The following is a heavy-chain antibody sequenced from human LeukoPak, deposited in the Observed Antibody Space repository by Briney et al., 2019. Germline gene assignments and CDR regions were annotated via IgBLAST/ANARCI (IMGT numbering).Heavy chain of an antibody. J-gene: IGHJ3*02. D-gene: IGHD3-9*01. CDR2: IYYSGST. V-gene: IGHV4-39*01. Sequence: SETLSLTCTVSGGSISSSSYYWGWIRQPPGKGLEWIGSIYYSGSTYYNPSLKSRVTISVDTSKNQFSLKLSSVTAADTAVYYCARRLYDIFPDAFDIWGQGTMVTVSS. CDR3: ARRLYDIFPDAFDI. CDR1: GGSISSSSYY.